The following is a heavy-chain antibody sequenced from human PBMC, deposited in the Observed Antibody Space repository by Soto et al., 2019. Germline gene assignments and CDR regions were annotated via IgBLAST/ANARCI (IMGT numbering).Heavy chain of an antibody. CDR2: ISGGGSTT. V-gene: IGHV3-23*01. CDR3: ARDQAAGGTISRYFQD. CDR1: GFTFSSYA. D-gene: IGHD6-13*01. Sequence: EVQLLESGGGLVQPEGSLRLSCEASGFTFSSYAMSWHRQAPGKGLERVSGISGGGSTTYYADSVKGRFTISSDNSKNTLYLQVNSLRAEDTAVYYCARDQAAGGTISRYFQDWGQGTLVTVSS. J-gene: IGHJ1*01.